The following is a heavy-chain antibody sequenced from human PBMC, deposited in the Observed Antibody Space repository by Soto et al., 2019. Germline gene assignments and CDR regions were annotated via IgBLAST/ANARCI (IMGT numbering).Heavy chain of an antibody. CDR3: ARIHDRRGSTESLFEY. Sequence: PVGSLRLSCAASVFTFSDYYMSCIRHAPGKGLEWVSYISSSSSYTNYADSVKGRFTISRDNAKNSLYLQMNSLRAEDTAVYYCARIHDRRGSTESLFEYWGQATLVTVSS. CDR2: ISSSSSYT. D-gene: IGHD3-22*01. CDR1: VFTFSDYY. J-gene: IGHJ4*02. V-gene: IGHV3-11*06.